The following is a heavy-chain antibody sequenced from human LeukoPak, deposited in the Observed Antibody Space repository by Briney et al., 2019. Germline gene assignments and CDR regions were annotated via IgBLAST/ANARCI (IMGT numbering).Heavy chain of an antibody. J-gene: IGHJ6*03. D-gene: IGHD5-12*01. V-gene: IGHV3-23*01. Sequence: GGSLRLPCATSGYTFTSYAMSWVRQTPGKGLEWVSAISGSGGSTYYADSVKGRFTISRDNSKNTLYLQMNSLRAEDTAVYYCAKVATISYYYYYYMDVWGKGTTVTVSS. CDR1: GYTFTSYA. CDR2: ISGSGGST. CDR3: AKVATISYYYYYYMDV.